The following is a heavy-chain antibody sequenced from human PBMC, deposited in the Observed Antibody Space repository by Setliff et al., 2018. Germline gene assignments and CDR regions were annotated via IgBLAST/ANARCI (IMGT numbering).Heavy chain of an antibody. CDR3: ASAGHSGSWFPFDAFHI. D-gene: IGHD6-13*01. CDR1: GFTFSTHS. V-gene: IGHV3-21*01. Sequence: GGSLRLSCAASGFTFSTHSMNWVRQAPGKGLEWVSSISRSSTYIYYADSMKGRFTISRDNAKNSLYLQMNSLRAEDTAVYYCASAGHSGSWFPFDAFHIWGQGTIVPVSS. J-gene: IGHJ3*02. CDR2: ISRSSTYI.